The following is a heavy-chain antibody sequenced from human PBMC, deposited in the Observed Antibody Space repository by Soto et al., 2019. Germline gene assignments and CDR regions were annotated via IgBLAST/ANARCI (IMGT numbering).Heavy chain of an antibody. CDR2: IYSGGST. CDR3: ARDRIPPGMDV. V-gene: IGHV3-66*01. CDR1: GFTVSSNY. Sequence: EVQLVESGGGLVQPGGSLRLSCAASGFTVSSNYMSWVRQAPGKGLEWVSVIYSGGSTYYADSVKGRFTISRDNSKNTLYLQMNSLRAEDTGVYYCARDRIPPGMDVWGQGTTVTVSS. J-gene: IGHJ6*02.